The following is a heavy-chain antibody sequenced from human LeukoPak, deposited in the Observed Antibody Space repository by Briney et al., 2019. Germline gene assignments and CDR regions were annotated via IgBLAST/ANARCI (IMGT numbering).Heavy chain of an antibody. CDR1: GYTFTGYY. V-gene: IGHV1-2*02. J-gene: IGHJ4*02. CDR3: ARGPAQMKRITIQFYYFDY. Sequence: ASVKVSCKASGYTFTGYYMHWVRQAPGQGLEWMGWINPNSGGTNYAQKFQGRVTMTRDTSISTAYMELSRLRSDDTAVYYCARGPAQMKRITIQFYYFDYWGQGTLVTVSS. CDR2: INPNSGGT. D-gene: IGHD3-3*01.